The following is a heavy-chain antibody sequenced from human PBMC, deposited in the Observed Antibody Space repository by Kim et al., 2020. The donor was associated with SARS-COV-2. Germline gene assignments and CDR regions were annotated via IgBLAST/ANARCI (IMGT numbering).Heavy chain of an antibody. CDR2: ISYDGSNK. D-gene: IGHD3-22*01. V-gene: IGHV3-30*04. J-gene: IGHJ6*02. Sequence: GGSLRLSCAASGFTFSSYAMHWVRHAPGKGLEWVAVISYDGSNKYYADSVKGRFTISRDNSKNTLYLQMNSLRAEDTAVYYCARDYYDSSGYSSYGMDVWGHGTTVTVSS. CDR1: GFTFSSYA. CDR3: ARDYYDSSGYSSYGMDV.